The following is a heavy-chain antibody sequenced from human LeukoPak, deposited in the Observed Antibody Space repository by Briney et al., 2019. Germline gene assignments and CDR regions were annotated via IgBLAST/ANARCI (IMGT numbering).Heavy chain of an antibody. V-gene: IGHV3-74*01. CDR1: GFTFSSYW. CDR2: IDTDGSNR. CDR3: ARIYSNFVSLGF. D-gene: IGHD4-11*01. Sequence: PGGSLRLSCAASGFTFSSYWMHWVRQTPGKGPVWVSRIDTDGSNRNYADSVKGRFTISRDNAKNTPYLEMNSLRAEDTAVYYCARIYSNFVSLGFWGQGTLVTVSS. J-gene: IGHJ4*02.